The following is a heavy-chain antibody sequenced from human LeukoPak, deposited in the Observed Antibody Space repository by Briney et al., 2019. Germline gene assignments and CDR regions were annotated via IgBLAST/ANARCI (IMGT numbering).Heavy chain of an antibody. CDR3: ARAEYDFWSGYFDY. CDR2: IIPIFGTA. D-gene: IGHD3-3*01. J-gene: IGHJ4*02. CDR1: GGTFSSYA. Sequence: ASVKVSCKASGGTFSSYAISWVRQAPGQGLEWMGGIIPIFGTANYAQKFQGRVTITADESASTAYMELSSLRSEDTAVYYCARAEYDFWSGYFDYWGQGTLVTVSS. V-gene: IGHV1-69*13.